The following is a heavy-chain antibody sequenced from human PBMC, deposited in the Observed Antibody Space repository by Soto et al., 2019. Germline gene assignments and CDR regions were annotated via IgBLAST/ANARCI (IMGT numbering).Heavy chain of an antibody. J-gene: IGHJ4*02. CDR2: IYSGGST. V-gene: IGHV3-66*01. CDR1: GFTVSSNY. Sequence: HPGGSLRLSCAASGFTVSSNYMSWVRQAPGKGLEWVSVIYSGGSTYYADSVKGRFTISRDNSKNTLYLQMNSLRAEDTALYYCARGKQQLASHPFDYWGQGTLVTVSS. CDR3: ARGKQQLASHPFDY. D-gene: IGHD6-13*01.